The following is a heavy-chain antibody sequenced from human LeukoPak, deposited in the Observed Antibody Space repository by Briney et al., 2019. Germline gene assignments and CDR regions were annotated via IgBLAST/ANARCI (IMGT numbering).Heavy chain of an antibody. V-gene: IGHV3-21*01. J-gene: IGHJ4*02. Sequence: PGGSLRLSCAASGFTFSSYSMNWVRQAPGKGLEWVSSISSSSSYIYYADSVKGRFTISRDNAKNSLYLQMNSLRAEDTAVYYCARSKVNKYSSSWYAVDYWGQGTLVTVSS. D-gene: IGHD6-13*01. CDR3: ARSKVNKYSSSWYAVDY. CDR2: ISSSSSYI. CDR1: GFTFSSYS.